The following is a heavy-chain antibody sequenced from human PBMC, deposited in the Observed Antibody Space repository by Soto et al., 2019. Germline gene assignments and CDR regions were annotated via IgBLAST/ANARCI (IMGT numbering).Heavy chain of an antibody. V-gene: IGHV3-23*01. J-gene: IGHJ4*02. CDR1: GFIFSTYP. CDR3: AKEPLYSSSWSIFDY. CDR2: ITGSGGST. D-gene: IGHD6-13*01. Sequence: PGGSLRLSCAASGFIFSTYPMSWVRQAPGKGLEWVSAITGSGGSTYYADSVKGRFTISRDNSKNTLYLQMNSLRAEDTAVYYSAKEPLYSSSWSIFDYWGQGTLVTVSS.